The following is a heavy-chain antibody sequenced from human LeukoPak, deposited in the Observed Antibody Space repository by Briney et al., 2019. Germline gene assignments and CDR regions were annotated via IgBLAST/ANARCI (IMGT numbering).Heavy chain of an antibody. J-gene: IGHJ3*02. CDR2: MYYSGGT. V-gene: IGHV4-39*07. D-gene: IGHD3-22*01. Sequence: PSETLSLTCTVSGGSISSSNHYWGWIRQPPGKGLEWMGSMYYSGGTYSNPSLKSRVSMSVDTSKGQFSLKLSSVTAADTAVYYCARRVTITMLVAPGAFDIWGQGIMVIVSS. CDR3: ARRVTITMLVAPGAFDI. CDR1: GGSISSSNHY.